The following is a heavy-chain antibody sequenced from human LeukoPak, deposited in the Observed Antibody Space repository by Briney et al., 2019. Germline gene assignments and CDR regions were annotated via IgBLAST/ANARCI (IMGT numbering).Heavy chain of an antibody. V-gene: IGHV4-39*01. CDR3: ARLVEGAGSWSYP. D-gene: IGHD2-21*01. J-gene: IGHJ5*02. CDR1: GGSISATTTYY. Sequence: SETPSLTCAVSGGSISATTTYYWGWIRQTPGKGLEFIWSVYHSGNTYYNPSLKSRVTISVVTSNNQFSLKLNSVTAADSAMYYCARLVEGAGSWSYPWGRGTLVTVSS. CDR2: VYHSGNT.